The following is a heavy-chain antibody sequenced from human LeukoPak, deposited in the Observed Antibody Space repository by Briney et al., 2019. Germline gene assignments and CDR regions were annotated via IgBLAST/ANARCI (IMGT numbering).Heavy chain of an antibody. CDR3: ARDRTGDLVPRWFDP. Sequence: ASVKVSCKASGYTFTSYGISWVRQAPGQGLEWMGWISAYNGNTNYAQKLQGRVTMTTDTSTSTAYMELRSLRSEDTAVYYCARDRTGDLVPRWFDPWGQGTLVTVSS. V-gene: IGHV1-18*01. CDR2: ISAYNGNT. J-gene: IGHJ5*02. D-gene: IGHD7-27*01. CDR1: GYTFTSYG.